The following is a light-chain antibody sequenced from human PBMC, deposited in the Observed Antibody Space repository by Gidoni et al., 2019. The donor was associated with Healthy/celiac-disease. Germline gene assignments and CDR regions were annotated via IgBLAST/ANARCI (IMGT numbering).Light chain of an antibody. CDR2: GKN. CDR1: SLRHYY. CDR3: NSRDSRLVV. Sequence: SSALTQDPAVSLALGQTVRITCHGDSLRHYYARGYQQKPGKAPVLVIYGKNNRPSGIPDRFSGSSAGNTASLTITGAQAEDEADYYCNSRDSRLVVFGGGTKLTVL. V-gene: IGLV3-19*01. J-gene: IGLJ2*01.